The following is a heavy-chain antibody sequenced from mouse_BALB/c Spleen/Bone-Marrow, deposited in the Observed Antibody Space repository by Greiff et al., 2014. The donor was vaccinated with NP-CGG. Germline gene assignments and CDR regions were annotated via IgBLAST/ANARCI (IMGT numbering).Heavy chain of an antibody. CDR1: GYTFTDYV. CDR2: IYPKSVDT. J-gene: IGHJ1*01. V-gene: IGHV1-81*01. Sequence: QVQLQQSGPELVKPGASVKMSCKASGYTFTDYVISWVKQRTGQGLEWIGEIYPKSVDTYYSEKFKGKATLTADKSSNTAYMQLSSLTSEDSAVCFCARSGYTNYWYFDVWGAGTTVTVSS. CDR3: ARSGYTNYWYFDV. D-gene: IGHD1-1*01.